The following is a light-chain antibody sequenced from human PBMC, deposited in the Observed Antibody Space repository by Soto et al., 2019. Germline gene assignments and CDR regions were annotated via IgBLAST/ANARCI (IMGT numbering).Light chain of an antibody. CDR1: QSVGES. CDR3: QQFGGSPRT. J-gene: IGKJ1*01. CDR2: RVF. Sequence: EIELTQSPGTLSLSPGERATLSCRASQSVGESLVWYQQKPGQAPRLLIYRVFNRATGIPDRFSGSGSGTDFTLTISRLEPEDFAVYYCQQFGGSPRTFGRGTKVERK. V-gene: IGKV3-20*01.